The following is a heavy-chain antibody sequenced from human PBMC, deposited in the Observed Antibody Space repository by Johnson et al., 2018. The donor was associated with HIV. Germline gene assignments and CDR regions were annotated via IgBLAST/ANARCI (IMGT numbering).Heavy chain of an antibody. V-gene: IGHV3-20*04. Sequence: VQLVESGGGLVQPGGSLRLSCAASGFTVSNNYMTWVRQAPGKGLEWVSGVNWNGGSTGYADSVKGRFTISRDNAKNSLYLEMNSLRAEDTAFYYCARGYYGSGSRVFDIWGQGTMVTVSP. J-gene: IGHJ3*02. CDR2: VNWNGGST. CDR3: ARGYYGSGSRVFDI. D-gene: IGHD3-10*01. CDR1: GFTVSNNY.